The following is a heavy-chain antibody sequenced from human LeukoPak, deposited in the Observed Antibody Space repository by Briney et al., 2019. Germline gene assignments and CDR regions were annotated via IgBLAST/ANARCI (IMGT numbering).Heavy chain of an antibody. CDR2: IRNKANSYAT. V-gene: IGHV3-73*01. D-gene: IGHD5-12*01. J-gene: IGHJ4*02. Sequence: PGRSLRLSCAASGFTFSSYGMHWVRQASGKGLQWVGRIRNKANSYATAYAASVKGRFTISRDDSKNTAYLQMNSLKTEDTAVYYCTRVVATPFDYWGQGTLVTVSS. CDR3: TRVVATPFDY. CDR1: GFTFSSYG.